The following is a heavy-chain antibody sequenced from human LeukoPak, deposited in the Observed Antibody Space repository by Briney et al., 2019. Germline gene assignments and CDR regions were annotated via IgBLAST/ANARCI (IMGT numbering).Heavy chain of an antibody. Sequence: GGSLRLSCVASGFTFNSYAMSWVRQAPGKGLEWVSGISGNGGNIYYADSVKGRFTISRDNPKNTLFLQMNSLRAGDTAVYYCARAPNNTDYSAGYWYFDLWGRGTLVTVSS. CDR2: ISGNGGNI. CDR3: ARAPNNTDYSAGYWYFDL. CDR1: GFTFNSYA. J-gene: IGHJ2*01. D-gene: IGHD3-16*01. V-gene: IGHV3-23*01.